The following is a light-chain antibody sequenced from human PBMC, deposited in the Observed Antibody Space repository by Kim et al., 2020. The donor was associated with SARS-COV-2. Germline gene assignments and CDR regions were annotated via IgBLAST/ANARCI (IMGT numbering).Light chain of an antibody. J-gene: IGKJ5*01. CDR1: QDIRND. CDR3: LQHSTYPIT. Sequence: ASVEDRVTITCRARQDIRNDLGWYQQNPGRAPKRLIYGASSLQSGVPSRFSGSGSGTEFTLTISSVQPEDFATYFCLQHSTYPITFGQGTRLEIK. V-gene: IGKV1-17*01. CDR2: GAS.